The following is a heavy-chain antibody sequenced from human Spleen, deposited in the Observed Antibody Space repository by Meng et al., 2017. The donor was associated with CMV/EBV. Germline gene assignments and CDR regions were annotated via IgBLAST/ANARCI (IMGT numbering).Heavy chain of an antibody. V-gene: IGHV3-21*01. D-gene: IGHD1-26*01. CDR3: ARDRLQWELGRYGMDV. CDR1: GFTFSSYS. Sequence: GESLKISCAASGFTFSSYSMNWVRQAPGKGLEWVSSISSSSSYIYYADSVKGRFTISRDNAKNSLYLQMNSLRAEDTAVYYCARDRLQWELGRYGMDVWGHGTTVTVSS. CDR2: ISSSSSYI. J-gene: IGHJ6*02.